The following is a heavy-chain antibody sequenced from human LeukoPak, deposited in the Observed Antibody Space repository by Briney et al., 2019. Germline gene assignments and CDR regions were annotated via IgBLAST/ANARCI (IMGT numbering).Heavy chain of an antibody. CDR2: INPNRGGT. CDR3: ARDRCSSTSCYLFDY. J-gene: IGHJ4*02. CDR1: GYTFTGYY. D-gene: IGHD2-2*01. Sequence: ASVKVSCKASGYTFTGYYMHWVRQAPGQGLEWMGWINPNRGGTNYAQKFQGRVTMTRDTSISTAYMELSRLRSDDTAVYYCARDRCSSTSCYLFDYWGQGTLVTVSS. V-gene: IGHV1-2*02.